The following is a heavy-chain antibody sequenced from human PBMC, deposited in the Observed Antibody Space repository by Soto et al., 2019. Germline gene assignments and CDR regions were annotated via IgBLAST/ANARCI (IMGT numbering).Heavy chain of an antibody. Sequence: SGPTLVNPTQTLTLTCTFSGFSLSTSGVGVGWIRQPPGKALEWLALIYWNDDKRYSPSLKSRLTITKDTSKNQVVLTMTNMDPVDTATYYCAHRPPNYDFWSAPLYYFDYWGQGTLVTVSS. J-gene: IGHJ4*02. D-gene: IGHD3-3*01. CDR3: AHRPPNYDFWSAPLYYFDY. CDR1: GFSLSTSGVG. CDR2: IYWNDDK. V-gene: IGHV2-5*01.